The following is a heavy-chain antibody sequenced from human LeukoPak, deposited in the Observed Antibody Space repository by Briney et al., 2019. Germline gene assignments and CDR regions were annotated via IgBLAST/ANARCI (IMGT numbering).Heavy chain of an antibody. D-gene: IGHD4-17*01. CDR2: IYTSGST. V-gene: IGHV4-61*02. Sequence: PSETLSLTCTVSGGSISSGSYYRSWIRQPAGKGLEWIGRIYTSGSTYCNPSLKSRVTISVDTSKNQFSLKLSSVTAADTAVYYCARATDYGDYVYWFDPWGQGTLVTVSS. CDR1: GGSISSGSYY. J-gene: IGHJ5*02. CDR3: ARATDYGDYVYWFDP.